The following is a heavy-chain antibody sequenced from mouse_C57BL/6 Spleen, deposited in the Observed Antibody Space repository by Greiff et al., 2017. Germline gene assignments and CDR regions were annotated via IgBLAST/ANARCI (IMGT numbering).Heavy chain of an antibody. D-gene: IGHD1-1*01. CDR2: IDPANGNT. V-gene: IGHV14-3*01. CDR3: ARLDYYARTGNAMDY. Sequence: EVQLQQSVAELVRPGASVKLSCTASGFNIKNTYMHWVKQRPEQGLEWIGRIDPANGNTKYAPKFQGKAPITADTSSNTAYLQLSSLTSEDTAIYYCARLDYYARTGNAMDYWGQGTSVTVSS. J-gene: IGHJ4*01. CDR1: GFNIKNTY.